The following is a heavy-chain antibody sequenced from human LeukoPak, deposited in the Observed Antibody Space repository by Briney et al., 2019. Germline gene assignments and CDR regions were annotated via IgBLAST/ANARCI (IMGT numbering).Heavy chain of an antibody. CDR1: GFTFSSYS. V-gene: IGHV3-21*01. Sequence: WGSLRLSCAASGFTFSSYSMNWVRQAPGKGLEWVSSISSSSSYIYYADSVKGRFTISRDNAKNSPYLQMNSLRAEDTAVYYCATDRGTYWGQGTLVTVSS. CDR2: ISSSSSYI. J-gene: IGHJ4*02. CDR3: ATDRGTY.